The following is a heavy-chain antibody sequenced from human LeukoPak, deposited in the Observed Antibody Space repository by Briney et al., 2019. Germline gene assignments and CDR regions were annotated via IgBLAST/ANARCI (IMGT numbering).Heavy chain of an antibody. D-gene: IGHD2-15*01. J-gene: IGHJ4*02. CDR3: ARVTRTLCSGGSCYSGYFDY. CDR2: IYTSGST. Sequence: SETLSLTCTVSGGSLSSGSYYWSWIRQPAGKGLEWIGRIYTSGSTNYNPSLKSRVTISVDTSKNQSSLKLSSVTAADTAVYYCARVTRTLCSGGSCYSGYFDYWGQGTLVTVSS. V-gene: IGHV4-61*02. CDR1: GGSLSSGSYY.